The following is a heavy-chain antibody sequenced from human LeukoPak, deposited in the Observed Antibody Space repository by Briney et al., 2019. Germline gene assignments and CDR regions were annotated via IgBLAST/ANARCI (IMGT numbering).Heavy chain of an antibody. CDR1: GFTLSSYW. CDR2: INTDGSST. J-gene: IGHJ4*02. Sequence: PGGSLRLSCAASGFTLSSYWMHWVRQAPGKGLVWVSRINTDGSSTSYADSVKGRFTISRDNAKNTLYLQMNSLRAEDTAVYYCAKVKRSNLLLWFGELLYDYWGQGTLVTVSS. CDR3: AKVKRSNLLLWFGELLYDY. V-gene: IGHV3-74*01. D-gene: IGHD3-10*01.